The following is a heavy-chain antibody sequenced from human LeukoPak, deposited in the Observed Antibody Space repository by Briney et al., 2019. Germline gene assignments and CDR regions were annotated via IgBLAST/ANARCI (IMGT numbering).Heavy chain of an antibody. CDR3: AKDFLLRYCSGGSCSGPWFDP. Sequence: PGGSLRLSCAASGFTLSSYGMHWVRQAPGKGLEWVAFIRYDGSNKYYADSVKGRFTISRDNSKNTLYLQMNSLRAEDTAVYYCAKDFLLRYCSGGSCSGPWFDPWGQGTLVTVSS. CDR2: IRYDGSNK. J-gene: IGHJ5*02. V-gene: IGHV3-30*02. D-gene: IGHD2-15*01. CDR1: GFTLSSYG.